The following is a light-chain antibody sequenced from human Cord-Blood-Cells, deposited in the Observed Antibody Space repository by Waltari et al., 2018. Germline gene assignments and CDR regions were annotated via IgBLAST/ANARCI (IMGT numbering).Light chain of an antibody. V-gene: IGKV1-39*01. Sequence: DIQMTQSPSSLSASVGDRVTLTCRASQSISSYLNWYQQKPGKAPKLLIYDASSLQSGVPSRFSGSGAGTDVTLTIISLQPEDFATYYCQQSYSTPPITFGGGTKVEIK. CDR3: QQSYSTPPIT. CDR2: DAS. CDR1: QSISSY. J-gene: IGKJ4*01.